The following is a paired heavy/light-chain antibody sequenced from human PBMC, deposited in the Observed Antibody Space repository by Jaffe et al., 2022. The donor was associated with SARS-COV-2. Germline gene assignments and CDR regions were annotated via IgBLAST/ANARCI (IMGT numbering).Light chain of an antibody. J-gene: IGLJ3*02. CDR1: SGINVATYR. CDR2: YKSDSDK. Sequence: QAVLTQPSSLSASPGASASLTCTLHSGINVATYRMYWYQQKPGSPPQYLLTYKSDSDKQQGSGVPSRFSGSKDASANAGILLISGLQSEDEADYYCMIWHSSAWVFGGGTKLTVL. V-gene: IGLV5-45*02. CDR3: MIWHSSAWV.
Heavy chain of an antibody. CDR2: MSPNSGDT. CDR1: GYTFTNYD. Sequence: QVHLVQSGAEVKKPGASVKVSCKASGYTFTNYDINWVRQATGQGLEWMGWMSPNSGDTGYAQKFQGRVTMTRDTSISTAYMELSSLTSEDTAVYYCARNLPYGAMVDYWGRGTLVTVSS. D-gene: IGHD5-18*01. CDR3: ARNLPYGAMVDY. J-gene: IGHJ4*02. V-gene: IGHV1-8*01.